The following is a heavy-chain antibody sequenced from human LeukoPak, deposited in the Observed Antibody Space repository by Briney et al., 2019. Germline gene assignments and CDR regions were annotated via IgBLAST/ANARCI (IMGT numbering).Heavy chain of an antibody. CDR3: SRETRFDP. V-gene: IGHV3-21*01. J-gene: IGHJ5*02. Sequence: PGGSLRLSCAAPGFTFSDYNINWVRQAPGKGLEWVSSISSSGTYLYYADSVKGRFTISRDNAKNSVSLQMNSLRAEDTVVYYCSRETRFDPWGQGTLVTASS. CDR2: ISSSGTYL. CDR1: GFTFSDYN. D-gene: IGHD4-11*01.